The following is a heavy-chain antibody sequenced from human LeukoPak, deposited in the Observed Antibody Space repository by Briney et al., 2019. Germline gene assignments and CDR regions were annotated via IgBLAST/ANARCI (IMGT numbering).Heavy chain of an antibody. D-gene: IGHD6-19*01. J-gene: IGHJ4*02. Sequence: GGSLRLSCAASGFTFTDFWMTWVRQAPGKGLEWVANIKPDGRETYYSDSVKGRFTISRDNAQNSLHLDMNNLSAEDMAVYYCARDDSGWYSFNSWGQGTLVTVSS. CDR3: ARDDSGWYSFNS. V-gene: IGHV3-7*04. CDR2: IKPDGRET. CDR1: GFTFTDFW.